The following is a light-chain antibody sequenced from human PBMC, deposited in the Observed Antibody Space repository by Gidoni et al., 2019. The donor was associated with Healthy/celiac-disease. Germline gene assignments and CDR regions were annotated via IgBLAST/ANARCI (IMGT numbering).Light chain of an antibody. CDR2: GAS. Sequence: IVLTQSPGTLSLSPGERATLSCRASQSVSTSYLAWYQHKPVQAPRLLIYGASSRATGIPDRFSGSGSGTDFTLTISRLEPEDFAVYYCQQYGSSPPRYTFGQWTKLEIK. J-gene: IGKJ2*01. CDR3: QQYGSSPPRYT. V-gene: IGKV3-20*01. CDR1: QSVSTSY.